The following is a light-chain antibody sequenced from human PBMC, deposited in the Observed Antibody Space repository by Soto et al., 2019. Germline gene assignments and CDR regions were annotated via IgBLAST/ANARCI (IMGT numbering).Light chain of an antibody. CDR2: GAS. CDR1: QSVSSSY. CDR3: QQYGSSPRT. V-gene: IGKV3-20*01. Sequence: EIVLTQSPGILSLSPGERATLSCRASQSVSSSYLAWYQQKPGQAPRLLIYGASRRPTGIPDRFSGSGSGTDFTLTISSLEPEDFAVYYCQQYGSSPRTFGQGTKLEIK. J-gene: IGKJ2*01.